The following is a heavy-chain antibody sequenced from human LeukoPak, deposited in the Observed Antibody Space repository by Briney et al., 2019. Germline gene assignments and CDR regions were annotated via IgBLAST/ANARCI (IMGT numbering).Heavy chain of an antibody. V-gene: IGHV3-53*01. CDR2: IYSGGST. D-gene: IGHD5-12*01. CDR1: GFTVSSNY. CDR3: ARANTSGYDSPFDY. J-gene: IGHJ4*02. Sequence: GGSLRLSCAASGFTVSSNYMSWVRQAPGKGLEWVSVIYSGGSTYYADFVKGRFTISRDNSKNTLYLQMNSLRAEDTAVYYCARANTSGYDSPFDYWGQGTLVTVSS.